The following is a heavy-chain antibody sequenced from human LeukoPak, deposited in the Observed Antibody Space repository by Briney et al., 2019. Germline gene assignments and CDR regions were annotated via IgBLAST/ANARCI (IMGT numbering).Heavy chain of an antibody. CDR3: ATIRAYTSGWYPARGIDY. V-gene: IGHV4-39*01. CDR1: GGSISSNTFY. D-gene: IGHD6-19*01. J-gene: IGHJ4*02. Sequence: PSETLSLTCAVSGGSISSNTFYWGWIRQPPGKGLKWIGIIDCTGSTYYNPSLKSRVTISADTSKNQFSLNLSSVTAADTAVYFCATIRAYTSGWYPARGIDYWGQGTLVTVSS. CDR2: IDCTGST.